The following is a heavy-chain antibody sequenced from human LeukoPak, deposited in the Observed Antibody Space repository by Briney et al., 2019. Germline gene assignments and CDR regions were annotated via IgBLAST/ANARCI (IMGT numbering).Heavy chain of an antibody. D-gene: IGHD3-10*01. CDR1: GGSISSSIHF. J-gene: IGHJ5*02. Sequence: SETLSLTCTVSGGSISSSIHFWGWFRQPPGKRLEWIGNIYYTGATYYNPSPKSRVTISVDTSKNQFSLKLSSVTAADTAVYYCARRVGMSTRSYYGSGKTMKFDPWGQGTLVTVSS. CDR2: IYYTGAT. CDR3: ARRVGMSTRSYYGSGKTMKFDP. V-gene: IGHV4-39*07.